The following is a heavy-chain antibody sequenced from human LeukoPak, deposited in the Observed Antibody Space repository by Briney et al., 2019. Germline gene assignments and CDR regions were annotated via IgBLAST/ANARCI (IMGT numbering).Heavy chain of an antibody. V-gene: IGHV3-30*04. Sequence: PGGSLRLSCAASGFTFTNYPVHWVRQAPGKGLEWVTVISYDGTTKYYADSVKGRFTISRDNSRNTLYLQMNNRRTEDTAVYYCATSYVDPEDYGGQGTLGTVSS. CDR1: GFTFTNYP. D-gene: IGHD3-16*01. J-gene: IGHJ4*02. CDR3: ATSYVDPEDY. CDR2: ISYDGTTK.